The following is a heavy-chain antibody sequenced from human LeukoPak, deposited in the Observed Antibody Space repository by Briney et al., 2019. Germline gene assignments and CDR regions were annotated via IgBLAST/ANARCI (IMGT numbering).Heavy chain of an antibody. CDR1: GFTFSGYS. CDR2: FGTRSTSV. D-gene: IGHD6-6*01. J-gene: IGHJ4*02. V-gene: IGHV3-21*04. CDR3: AKELSSSVDY. Sequence: GGSLRLSCTASGFTFSGYSMNWIRQAPGKGLEWVSSFGTRSTSVYHAGSVKGRFAISRDNAKNSLYLQMNSLRAEDTAVYYCAKELSSSVDYWGQGTLVTVSS.